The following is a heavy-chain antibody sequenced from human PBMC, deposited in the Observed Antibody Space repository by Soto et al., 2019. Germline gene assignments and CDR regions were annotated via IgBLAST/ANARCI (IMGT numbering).Heavy chain of an antibody. J-gene: IGHJ6*02. CDR1: GFTFSSYA. V-gene: IGHV3-23*01. CDR3: AKLRPGMDV. Sequence: GGSLRLSCAASGFTFSSYAMAWVRQTPGKGLEWVSTIGNGGRSTYYADTVKGRFTISRDNSENMLYLQMNSLRAEDTAIYYCAKLRPGMDVWGQGT. CDR2: IGNGGRST.